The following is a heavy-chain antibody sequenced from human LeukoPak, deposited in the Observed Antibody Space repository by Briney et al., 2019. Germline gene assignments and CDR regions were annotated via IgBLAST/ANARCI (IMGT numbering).Heavy chain of an antibody. V-gene: IGHV1-18*01. Sequence: ASVKVSCKASGYTFTSYGISWVRQAPGQGLEWMGWISAYNGNTNYAQKLQGRVTMTTDTSTSTAYMELRSLRSDDTAVYYCTRDGRVVVTAPNDYWGQGTLVTVSS. CDR2: ISAYNGNT. CDR1: GYTFTSYG. D-gene: IGHD2-21*02. J-gene: IGHJ4*02. CDR3: TRDGRVVVTAPNDY.